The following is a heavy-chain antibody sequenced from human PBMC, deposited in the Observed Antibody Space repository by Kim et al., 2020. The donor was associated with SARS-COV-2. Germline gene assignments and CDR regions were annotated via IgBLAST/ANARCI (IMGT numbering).Heavy chain of an antibody. J-gene: IGHJ5*01. CDR1: GFSLSTSGVG. V-gene: IGHV2-5*01. CDR3: AHRPYDFWSGYRINWFDS. Sequence: SGPTLVNPTQTLTLTCSFSGFSLSTSGVGVGWIRQPPGKALEWLALIYWNDDKQYSPSLKSRLSITKDTSKNQVVLTMTNMDPVDTATYYCAHRPYDFWSGYRINWFDSWGQGTLVTVSS. D-gene: IGHD3-3*01. CDR2: IYWNDDK.